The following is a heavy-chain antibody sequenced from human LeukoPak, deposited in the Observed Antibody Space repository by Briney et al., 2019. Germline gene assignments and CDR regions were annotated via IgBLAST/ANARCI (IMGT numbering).Heavy chain of an antibody. CDR3: ARDLYSSSPDY. J-gene: IGHJ4*02. Sequence: PSETLSLTCTVSGYSISSGYYWGWIRQPPGKGLEWIGSIYHSGSTYYNPSLKSRVTISVDTSKNQFSLKLSSVTAADTAVYYCARDLYSSSPDYWGQGTLVTVSS. D-gene: IGHD6-13*01. V-gene: IGHV4-38-2*02. CDR2: IYHSGST. CDR1: GYSISSGYY.